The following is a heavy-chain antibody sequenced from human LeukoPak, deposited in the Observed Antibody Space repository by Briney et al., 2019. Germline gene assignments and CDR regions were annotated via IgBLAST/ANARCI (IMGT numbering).Heavy chain of an antibody. Sequence: GGPLILSCAASGFTFSDYWRSWVRQPPGKGLEWVANIKEDGSEKYYVASVKGRFIISRDSDNTSQLLKMNSLRAEDTPVYYCARASRGIAAILCIDYWGQGILGTVSS. D-gene: IGHD6-25*01. CDR2: IKEDGSEK. J-gene: IGHJ4*02. V-gene: IGHV3-7*01. CDR3: ARASRGIAAILCIDY. CDR1: GFTFSDYW.